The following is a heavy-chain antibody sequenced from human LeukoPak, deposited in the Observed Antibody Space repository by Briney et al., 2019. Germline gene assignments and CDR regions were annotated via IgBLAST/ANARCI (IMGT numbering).Heavy chain of an antibody. Sequence: SQTLSLTCIVSGASIITGDYYWSWLRQPPGKGLQWIGYIYYSGSTYYDPSLKCRAKISVDTSKNKFSLRLSTVTAAETATFYCARAFGVSISGGWFDPWGQGTLVTGSS. CDR2: IYYSGST. CDR1: GASIITGDYY. V-gene: IGHV4-30-4*08. D-gene: IGHD3-3*01. J-gene: IGHJ5*02. CDR3: ARAFGVSISGGWFDP.